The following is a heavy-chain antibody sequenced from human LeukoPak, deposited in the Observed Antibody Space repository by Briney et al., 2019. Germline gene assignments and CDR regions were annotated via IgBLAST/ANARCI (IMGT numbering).Heavy chain of an antibody. CDR1: GFTFSSYG. J-gene: IGHJ4*02. CDR3: ARDYRLVPAAMKFDY. V-gene: IGHV3-33*01. D-gene: IGHD2-2*01. Sequence: GRSLRLSCAASGFTFSSYGMHWVRQAPGKGLEWVAVIWYDGSNKYYADSVKGRFTISRDNSKNTLYLQMNSLRAEDTAVYYCARDYRLVPAAMKFDYWGQGTLVTVSS. CDR2: IWYDGSNK.